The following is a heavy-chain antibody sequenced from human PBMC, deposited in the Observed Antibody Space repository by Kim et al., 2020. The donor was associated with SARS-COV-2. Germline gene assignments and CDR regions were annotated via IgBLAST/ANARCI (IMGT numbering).Heavy chain of an antibody. Sequence: YADSGKGRFTISRDNAKNSLFLQMNSLRAEDTAVYYCARGSGFTGYYFDYWGQGTLVTVSS. D-gene: IGHD3-9*01. V-gene: IGHV3-21*01. CDR3: ARGSGFTGYYFDY. J-gene: IGHJ4*02.